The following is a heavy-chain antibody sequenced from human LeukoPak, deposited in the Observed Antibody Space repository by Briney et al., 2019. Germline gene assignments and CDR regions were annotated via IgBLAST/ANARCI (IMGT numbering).Heavy chain of an antibody. CDR3: ARHRSGWNSNFDS. CDR2: ISYSGNT. J-gene: IGHJ4*02. D-gene: IGHD6-19*01. Sequence: PSETLSLTCIVSAGFISSGGSYWSWIRQHPEKGLEWIGYISYSGNTYFNPSLRSRVTMSIDTSENQFSLILSSVTAADTAVYYCARHRSGWNSNFDSWGQGTLVTVSS. V-gene: IGHV4-31*03. CDR1: AGFISSGGSY.